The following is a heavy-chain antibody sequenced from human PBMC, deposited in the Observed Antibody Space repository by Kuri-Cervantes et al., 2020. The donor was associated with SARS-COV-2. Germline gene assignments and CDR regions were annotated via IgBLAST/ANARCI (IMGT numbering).Heavy chain of an antibody. D-gene: IGHD3-3*01. CDR2: IYYSGST. Sequence: SETLSLTCTVSGGSISSSSYYWGWIRQPPGKGLEWIGSIYYSGSTYYNPSLKSRVTISVDTSKNQFSLKLSSVTAADTAVYYCARGDFWSGYYYYYYYMGVWGKGTTVTVSS. CDR3: ARGDFWSGYYYYYYYMGV. V-gene: IGHV4-39*01. CDR1: GGSISSSSYY. J-gene: IGHJ6*03.